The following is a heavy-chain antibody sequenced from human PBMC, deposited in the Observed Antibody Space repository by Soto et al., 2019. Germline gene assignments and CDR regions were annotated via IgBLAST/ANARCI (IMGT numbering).Heavy chain of an antibody. D-gene: IGHD2-15*01. V-gene: IGHV3-11*01. Sequence: PGGSLRLSCAASGFTFSDYYMSWIRQAPGKGLEWVSYISSSGSTIYYADSVKGRFTISRDNAKNSLYLQMNSLRAEDTAVYYCARVEYRDIVVVVPDAFDIWGQGTMVTVSS. CDR1: GFTFSDYY. CDR2: ISSSGSTI. CDR3: ARVEYRDIVVVVPDAFDI. J-gene: IGHJ3*02.